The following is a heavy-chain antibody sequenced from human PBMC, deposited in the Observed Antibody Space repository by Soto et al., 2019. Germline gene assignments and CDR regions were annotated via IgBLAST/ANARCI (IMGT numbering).Heavy chain of an antibody. D-gene: IGHD6-13*01. CDR2: ISYDGSNK. J-gene: IGHJ6*02. CDR1: GFTFSSYG. Sequence: QVPLVESGGGVVQPGRSLRLSCAASGFTFSSYGMHWVRQAPGKGLEWVAVISYDGSNKYYADSVKGRFTISRDNSVNTLYRQRNSLRAEDMAVYYWEKDISAAGPPYYYYGMDVWGQGTTVTVSS. CDR3: EKDISAAGPPYYYYGMDV. V-gene: IGHV3-30*18.